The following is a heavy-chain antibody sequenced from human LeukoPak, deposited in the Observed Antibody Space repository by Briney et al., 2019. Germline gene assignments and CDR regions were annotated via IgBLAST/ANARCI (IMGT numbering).Heavy chain of an antibody. Sequence: PSETLSLTCTVSGGSISSYYWSWIRQPPGKGLEWIGYIYYSGSTNYNPSLKSRVTISVDTSKNQFSLKLSSVTAADTAVYYCARVGKGRYFDWAPSRYFDYWGQGTLVTVSS. CDR3: ARVGKGRYFDWAPSRYFDY. CDR1: GGSISSYY. J-gene: IGHJ4*02. D-gene: IGHD3-9*01. CDR2: IYYSGST. V-gene: IGHV4-59*01.